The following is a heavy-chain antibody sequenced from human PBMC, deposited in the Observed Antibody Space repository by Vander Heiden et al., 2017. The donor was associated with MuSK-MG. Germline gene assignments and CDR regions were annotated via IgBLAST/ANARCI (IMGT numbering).Heavy chain of an antibody. J-gene: IGHJ4*02. CDR2: IYHSGST. CDR1: GGSISRGGYS. Sequence: QLQLQESGSGLVKPSQTLSLTCAVSGGSISRGGYSWSWIRQPPGKGLEWIGYIYHSGSTYYNPSLKSRVTISVDRSKNQFSLKLSSVTAADTAVYYCAMNGYCSSTSCYLWTWGQGTLVTVSS. V-gene: IGHV4-30-2*01. CDR3: AMNGYCSSTSCYLWT. D-gene: IGHD2-2*03.